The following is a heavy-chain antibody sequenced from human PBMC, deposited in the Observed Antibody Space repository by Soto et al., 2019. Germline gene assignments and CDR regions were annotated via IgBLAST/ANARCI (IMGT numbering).Heavy chain of an antibody. V-gene: IGHV4-34*01. D-gene: IGHD3-10*01. Sequence: QVQLQQWGAGLLKPSETLSLTCAVYGGSFSGYYWTWIRQPPGTGLEWIGEINQSGSNNYNPSLKSPVTLSVDTSKNHSSLKLTSVTAAVTAVYYYASDKITARFGNWCQRTRVTVSS. CDR2: INQSGSN. J-gene: IGHJ4*02. CDR1: GGSFSGYY. CDR3: ASDKITARFGN.